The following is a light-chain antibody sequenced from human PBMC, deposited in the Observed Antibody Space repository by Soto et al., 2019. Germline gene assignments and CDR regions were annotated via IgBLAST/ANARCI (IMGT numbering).Light chain of an antibody. J-gene: IGKJ4*01. V-gene: IGKV3-11*01. CDR2: DAS. CDR1: QSVSSY. CDR3: QPRYHWPRVT. Sequence: EVVMTQSPATLSLSPGERATLSCRASQSVSSYLAWYQRKPGQAPRLLIYDASNRAPGIPARFSGSGSGTDFTLTISSLEPEDFAVYYCQPRYHWPRVTFGGGTKVEIK.